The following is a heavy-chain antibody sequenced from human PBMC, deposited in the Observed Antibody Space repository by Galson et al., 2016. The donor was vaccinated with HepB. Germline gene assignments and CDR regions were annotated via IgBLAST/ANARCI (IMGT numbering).Heavy chain of an antibody. CDR2: IVVARGNT. J-gene: IGHJ4*02. V-gene: IGHV1-58*02. Sequence: SVTVSCKASGFTVFTFSRSAIQWVRQARGQSLEWIGRIVVARGNTNYAQNFPERVTFTTDMSTSTAYMELSSLRSEDTAVYDCAADPYFYDSSGYNYEWWGQGTLVTVSS. CDR3: AADPYFYDSSGYNYEW. D-gene: IGHD3-22*01. CDR1: GFTVFTFSRSA.